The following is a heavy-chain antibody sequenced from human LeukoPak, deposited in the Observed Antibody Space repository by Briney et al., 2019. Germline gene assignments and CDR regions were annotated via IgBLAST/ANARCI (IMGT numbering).Heavy chain of an antibody. V-gene: IGHV3-23*01. CDR1: GFTFSSYW. CDR2: ISGSGGST. CDR3: AKPPPPPRYYYDSSGYFWYFDL. Sequence: GGSLRLSCAASGFTFSSYWMSWVRQAPGKGLEWVSAISGSGGSTYYADSVKGRFTISRDNSKNTLYLQMSSLRAEDTAVYYCAKPPPPPRYYYDSSGYFWYFDLWGRGTLVTVSS. D-gene: IGHD3-22*01. J-gene: IGHJ2*01.